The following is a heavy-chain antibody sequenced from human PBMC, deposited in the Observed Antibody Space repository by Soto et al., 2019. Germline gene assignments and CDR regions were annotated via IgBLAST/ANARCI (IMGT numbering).Heavy chain of an antibody. CDR3: ARDNGSGSYLDAFDI. J-gene: IGHJ3*02. CDR1: GGSISSGGYY. D-gene: IGHD3-10*01. Sequence: TLSLTCTVSGGSISSGGYYWSWIRQHPGKGLEWIGYIYYSGSTYYNPSLKSRVTISVDTSKNQFSLKLSSVTAADTAVYYCARDNGSGSYLDAFDIWGQGKMVT. V-gene: IGHV4-31*03. CDR2: IYYSGST.